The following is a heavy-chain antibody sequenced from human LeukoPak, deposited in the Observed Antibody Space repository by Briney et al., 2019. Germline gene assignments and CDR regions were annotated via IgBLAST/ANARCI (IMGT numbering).Heavy chain of an antibody. V-gene: IGHV3-43*02. J-gene: IGHJ6*03. Sequence: GGSLRLSCAASGFTFDDYAMHWVRQAPGKGLEWVSLISGDGGSTYYADSVKGRFTIFRDNSKNSLYLQMNSLRTEDTALYYCANSLRPSYYMDVWGKGTTVTVSS. CDR3: ANSLRPSYYMDV. CDR2: ISGDGGST. CDR1: GFTFDDYA.